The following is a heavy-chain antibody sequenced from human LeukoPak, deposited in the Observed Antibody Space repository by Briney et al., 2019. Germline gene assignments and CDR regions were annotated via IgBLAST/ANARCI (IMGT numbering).Heavy chain of an antibody. CDR1: GGSISSGGYS. D-gene: IGHD3-3*01. CDR2: IYYSGST. J-gene: IGHJ4*02. Sequence: SETLSLTCTVSGGSISSGGYSWSWIRQHPGKGLEWIGYIYYSGSTYYNPSLKSRVTISVDTSKNQFSLKLSSVTAADTAVYYCARVSDDFRSGHIDYWGQGTLVTVSS. V-gene: IGHV4-31*03. CDR3: ARVSDDFRSGHIDY.